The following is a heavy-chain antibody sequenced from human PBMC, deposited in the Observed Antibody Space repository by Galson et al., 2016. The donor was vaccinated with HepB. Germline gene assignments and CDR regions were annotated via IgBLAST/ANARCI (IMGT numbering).Heavy chain of an antibody. CDR2: VIPIFGTP. V-gene: IGHV1-69*13. CDR1: GGTFSSYA. J-gene: IGHJ1*01. D-gene: IGHD4-17*01. CDR3: ATPQGDYRFRDECFHR. Sequence: SVKVSCKASGGTFSSYAISWVRQAPGQGLEWMGGVIPIFGTPNYAQKFQGRVTITADESTSTAYMELSSLRSDDTAVYYCATPQGDYRFRDECFHRWGQGALVTVSS.